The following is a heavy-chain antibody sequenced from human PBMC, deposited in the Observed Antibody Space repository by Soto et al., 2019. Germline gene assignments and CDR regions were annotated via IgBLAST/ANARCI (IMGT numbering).Heavy chain of an antibody. Sequence: ASVKVSCKASGYTFTGYGISWVRQAPGQGLEWMGWISAYNGNTNYAQKLQGRVTMTTDTSTSTAYMELRSLRCDDTAAYSCATDGSWLQLGFFDLWGRGTLVPVSS. D-gene: IGHD5-12*01. CDR2: ISAYNGNT. CDR1: GYTFTGYG. V-gene: IGHV1-18*01. CDR3: ATDGSWLQLGFFDL. J-gene: IGHJ2*01.